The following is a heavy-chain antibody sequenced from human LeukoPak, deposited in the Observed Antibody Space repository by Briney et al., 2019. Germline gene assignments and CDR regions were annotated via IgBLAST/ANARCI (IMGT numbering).Heavy chain of an antibody. Sequence: GGSLRLSCAASGFTFSSYSMNWVRQAPGKGLEWVSSISNSSSYIYYADSVKGRFTISRDNAKNSLYLQMNSLRAEDTAVYYCARGVGATTIFDYWGQGTLVTVSS. V-gene: IGHV3-21*01. CDR3: ARGVGATTIFDY. D-gene: IGHD1-26*01. CDR2: ISNSSSYI. CDR1: GFTFSSYS. J-gene: IGHJ4*02.